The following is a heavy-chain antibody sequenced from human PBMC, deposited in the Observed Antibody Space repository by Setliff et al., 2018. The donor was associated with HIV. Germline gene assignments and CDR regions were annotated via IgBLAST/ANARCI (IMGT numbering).Heavy chain of an antibody. CDR2: INHSGST. CDR3: ARGPRITLIEVVTSDYYYGMDV. J-gene: IGHJ6*02. Sequence: SETLSLTCAVYGGAFSGYYWSWIRQPPGKGLEWIGEINHSGSTNYNPSLESRVTISVDASKNHFSLKVSSVTAADTAVYYCARGPRITLIEVVTSDYYYGMDVWGQGTTITVSS. CDR1: GGAFSGYY. V-gene: IGHV4-34*01. D-gene: IGHD3-22*01.